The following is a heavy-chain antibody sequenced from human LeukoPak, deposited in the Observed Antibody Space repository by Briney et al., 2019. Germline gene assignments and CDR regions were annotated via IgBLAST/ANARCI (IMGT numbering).Heavy chain of an antibody. D-gene: IGHD1-1*01. CDR3: ARDPRTVRI. J-gene: IGHJ4*02. CDR2: INDSGGST. CDR1: GFTFSSYA. Sequence: GGSLRLSCAASGFTFSSYAMGWVRQAPGKGLEWVSAINDSGGSTNYADSVKGRFTISRDNAKNSLYLQMNSLRVEDTAVYYCARDPRTVRIWGQGTLVTVSS. V-gene: IGHV3-23*01.